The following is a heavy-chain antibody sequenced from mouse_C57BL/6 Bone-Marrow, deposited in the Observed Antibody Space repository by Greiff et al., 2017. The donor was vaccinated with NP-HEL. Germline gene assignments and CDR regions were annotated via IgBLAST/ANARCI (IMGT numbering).Heavy chain of an antibody. D-gene: IGHD1-1*01. V-gene: IGHV1-80*01. CDR2: IYPGDGDT. J-gene: IGHJ3*01. Sequence: VQLQQSGAELVKPGASVKISCKASGYAFSSYWMNWVKQRPGKGLEWIGQIYPGDGDTNYNGKFKGKATLTADKSSSTAYMQLSSLTSEDSAVYFCARGGYYGSSYGRFAYWGQGTLVTVSA. CDR3: ARGGYYGSSYGRFAY. CDR1: GYAFSSYW.